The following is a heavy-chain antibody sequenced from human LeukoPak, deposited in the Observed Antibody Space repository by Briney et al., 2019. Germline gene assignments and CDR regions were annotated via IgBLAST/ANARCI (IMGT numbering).Heavy chain of an antibody. J-gene: IGHJ4*02. CDR3: ALGDSFDY. CDR2: IKQDGSEK. CDR1: GFTFSSYW. V-gene: IGHV3-7*01. Sequence: PGGSLRLSCAASGFTFSSYWMHWVRQAPGKGLEWVANIKQDGSEKYYVVSVKGRFTISRDNTKNSLCLQMNSLRAEDTAVYYCALGDSFDYWGQGTLVTVSS.